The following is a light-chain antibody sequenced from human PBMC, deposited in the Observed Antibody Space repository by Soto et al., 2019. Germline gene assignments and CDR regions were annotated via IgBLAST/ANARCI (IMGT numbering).Light chain of an antibody. CDR1: QDISNY. Sequence: DIQMTQSPSSVSASVGDRVVITCRASQDISNYLAWYQQKPGDAPELLIYAASRLKRGVPSRFSGSGSGTDFTLIIDSLQPEDFATYYCQQADIFPITFGGGTKVEI. CDR3: QQADIFPIT. CDR2: AAS. J-gene: IGKJ4*01. V-gene: IGKV1-12*01.